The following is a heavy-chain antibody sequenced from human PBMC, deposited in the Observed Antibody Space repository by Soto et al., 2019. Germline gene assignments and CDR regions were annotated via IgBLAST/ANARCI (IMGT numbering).Heavy chain of an antibody. CDR2: INSDGSSP. V-gene: IGHV3-74*01. CDR3: ARVNTAMGLGTNCDY. CDR1: GFTFSSYW. D-gene: IGHD5-18*01. J-gene: IGHJ4*02. Sequence: EVQLVESVGGLVQPGGSLRLSCAASGFTFSSYWMHWVRQAPGKGLVWVSRINSDGSSPHYADSVKGRFTISRDNAKNTLYLQMNSLRAEDTAVYYCARVNTAMGLGTNCDYWGQGTLVTVSS.